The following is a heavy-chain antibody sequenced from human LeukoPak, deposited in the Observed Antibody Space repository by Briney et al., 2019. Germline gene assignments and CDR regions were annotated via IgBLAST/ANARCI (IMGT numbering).Heavy chain of an antibody. CDR3: ARYRVDYGDYGFDY. Sequence: ASVKVSCKASGYTFTGYYMHWVRQAPGQGLECMGWINPNSGGTNYAQKFQGRVTMTRDTSISTAYMELSRLRSDDTAVYYCARYRVDYGDYGFDYWGQGTLVTVSS. CDR1: GYTFTGYY. V-gene: IGHV1-2*02. D-gene: IGHD4-17*01. CDR2: INPNSGGT. J-gene: IGHJ4*02.